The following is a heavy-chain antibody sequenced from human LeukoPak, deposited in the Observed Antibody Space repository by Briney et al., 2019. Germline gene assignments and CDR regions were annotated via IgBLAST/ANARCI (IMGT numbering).Heavy chain of an antibody. V-gene: IGHV3-7*01. D-gene: IGHD6-13*01. J-gene: IGHJ4*02. CDR2: IKQDGSEK. CDR3: ATTFYTAAAGYVY. CDR1: GFTFSSYW. Sequence: PGGSLRLSCAASGFTFSSYWMSSVRQAPGKGLEWVANIKQDGSEKYYVDSVKGRFTISRDNAKNSLYLQMNSLRAEDTAVYYCATTFYTAAAGYVYWGQGTLVTVSS.